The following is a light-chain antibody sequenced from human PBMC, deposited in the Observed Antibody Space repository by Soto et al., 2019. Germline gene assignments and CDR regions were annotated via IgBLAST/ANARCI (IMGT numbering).Light chain of an antibody. CDR2: SNS. V-gene: IGLV1-44*01. J-gene: IGLJ1*01. CDR3: AAWDDSLNAYV. Sequence: QSVLTQPPSASGTPGQRVTISCSGGSPNIGSNIVNWYQQLPGTAPKLLIYSNSQRPSGVPDRFSGSKSGTSASLAIRGLQSDEEAEYDCAAWDDSLNAYVFGTGTKLTVL. CDR1: SPNIGSNI.